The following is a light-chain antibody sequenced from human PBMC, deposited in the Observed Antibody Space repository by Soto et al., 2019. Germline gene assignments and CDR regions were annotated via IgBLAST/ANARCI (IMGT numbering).Light chain of an antibody. CDR3: QQYYNTPPLT. V-gene: IGKV4-1*01. J-gene: IGKJ4*01. CDR2: WAS. CDR1: QSVLSSSSNKNY. Sequence: DIVMTQSPDSLAVSLGERATISCNSSQSVLSSSSNKNYLAWYQQKSGQPPKLLISWASTRESGVPDRFSGSGSGTDFTLTISGLQAEDVAVYSCQQYYNTPPLTFGGGTRVEIK.